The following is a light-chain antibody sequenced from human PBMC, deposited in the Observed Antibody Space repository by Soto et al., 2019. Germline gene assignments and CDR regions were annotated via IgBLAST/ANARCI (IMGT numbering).Light chain of an antibody. J-gene: IGKJ4*01. V-gene: IGKV1-39*01. CDR1: QSLNTR. Sequence: QLTHSPSALSASVGDRVTITFLASQSLNTRQHWYQQRPGKAPKLLIYDPSTLQSGVPSRFSGSGSGTDFTLTISSLQPEDFATYCSQECDSTPLTFCGRTKV. CDR2: DPS. CDR3: QECDSTPLT.